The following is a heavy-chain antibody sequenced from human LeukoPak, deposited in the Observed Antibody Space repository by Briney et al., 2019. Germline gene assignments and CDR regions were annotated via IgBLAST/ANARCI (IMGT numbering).Heavy chain of an antibody. CDR1: GFTFSFYS. CDR3: VRDQQPEVPTSDNSPSA. Sequence: GGSLRLSCAASGFTFSFYSMHWVRQAPGKGLEWVSCISSSGNYIYYADSVKGRFIISRDNDKNSLHLQMNILRADDTAVYYCVRDQQPEVPTSDNSPSAWGQGTLVTVSS. V-gene: IGHV3-21*01. D-gene: IGHD1-1*01. J-gene: IGHJ5*02. CDR2: ISSSGNYI.